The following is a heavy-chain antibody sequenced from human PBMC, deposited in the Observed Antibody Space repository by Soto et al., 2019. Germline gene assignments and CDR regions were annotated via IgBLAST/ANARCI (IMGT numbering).Heavy chain of an antibody. CDR1: GFTFSDYF. CDR2: ISSSDSTI. Sequence: GGSLRLSCAPSGFTFSDYFMSLIRQAPGKGLEWVSSISSSDSTIYYADSVKGRFTISGDNAKNSLYLQMNSLRAEDTAVYYCARWGVDDFWSGYYSDYWGQGTLVTVSS. V-gene: IGHV3-11*01. J-gene: IGHJ4*02. CDR3: ARWGVDDFWSGYYSDY. D-gene: IGHD3-3*01.